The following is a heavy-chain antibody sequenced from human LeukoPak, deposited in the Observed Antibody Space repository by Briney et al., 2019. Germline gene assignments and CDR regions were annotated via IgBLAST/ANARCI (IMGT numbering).Heavy chain of an antibody. CDR1: GFTFSSYA. D-gene: IGHD6-19*01. CDR3: AKGPHSSGWYSFDY. Sequence: GGSLRLSCAASGFTFSSYAMSWVRQAPGKGLEWVSAISGSGGSTYYADSVKGRFTISRDNSKNTLYLQMNSLRAEDAAVYYCAKGPHSSGWYSFDYWGQGTLVTVSS. CDR2: ISGSGGST. J-gene: IGHJ4*02. V-gene: IGHV3-23*01.